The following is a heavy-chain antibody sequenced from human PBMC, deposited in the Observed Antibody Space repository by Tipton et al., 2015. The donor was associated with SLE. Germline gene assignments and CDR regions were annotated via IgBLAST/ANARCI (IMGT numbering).Heavy chain of an antibody. J-gene: IGHJ6*02. Sequence: QLVQSGAEVKKPGASVKVSCKASGYTFTSYGISWVRQAPGQGLEWMGGIIPIFGTANYAQNFQGRVTITVDESTSTAYMELSTLISEDTALYFCAGTTVTPPGLGMDVWVQGTTVTVSS. D-gene: IGHD4-17*01. V-gene: IGHV1-69*01. CDR2: IIPIFGTA. CDR1: GYTFTSYG. CDR3: AGTTVTPPGLGMDV.